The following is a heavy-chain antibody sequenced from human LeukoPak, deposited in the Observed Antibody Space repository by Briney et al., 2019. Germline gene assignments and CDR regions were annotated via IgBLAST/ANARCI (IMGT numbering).Heavy chain of an antibody. Sequence: GGSLRLSCAASGFTFSSYWMSWVRQAPGKGLEWVANIKQDGSEKYYVDSVKGRFTISRDNAKNSLYLQMNSLRAEDTAVYYCARASVYYYDSSGYYYEEYWGQGTLVTVSS. CDR1: GFTFSSYW. CDR2: IKQDGSEK. CDR3: ARASVYYYDSSGYYYEEY. J-gene: IGHJ1*01. V-gene: IGHV3-7*01. D-gene: IGHD3-22*01.